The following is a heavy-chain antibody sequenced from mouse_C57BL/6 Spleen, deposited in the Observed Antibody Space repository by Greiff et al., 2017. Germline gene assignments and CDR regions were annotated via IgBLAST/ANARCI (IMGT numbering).Heavy chain of an antibody. J-gene: IGHJ1*03. CDR2: IYPGIGST. CDR3: AYAGPWCVDV. D-gene: IGHD3-1*01. CDR1: GYTFTSYW. Sequence: VPLQQPGAELVKPGASVKMSCKASGYTFTSYWINWVKQRPGQGLAWIGDIYPGIGSTNYNEKFKCKATLTVETSSSPASMQLSSLTSEDAAVYYCAYAGPWCVDVWGTGTTVTVSS. V-gene: IGHV1-55*01.